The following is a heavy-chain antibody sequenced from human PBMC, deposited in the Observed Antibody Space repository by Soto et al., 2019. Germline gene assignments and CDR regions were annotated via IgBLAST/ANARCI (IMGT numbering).Heavy chain of an antibody. CDR3: AKEASSSWYYFDY. J-gene: IGHJ4*02. Sequence: PGGSLRLSCAASGFTFSSYGVHWVRQAPGKGLEWVAVISYDGSNKYYADSVKGRFTISRDNSKNTLYLQMNSLRAEDTAVYYCAKEASSSWYYFDYWGQGTLVTVS. CDR1: GFTFSSYG. CDR2: ISYDGSNK. V-gene: IGHV3-30*18. D-gene: IGHD6-13*01.